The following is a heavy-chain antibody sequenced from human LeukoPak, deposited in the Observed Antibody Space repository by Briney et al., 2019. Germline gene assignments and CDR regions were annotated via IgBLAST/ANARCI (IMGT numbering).Heavy chain of an antibody. Sequence: GGSLRLSCAASGFTFSSYGMHWVRQAPGKGLGWVAVISYDGSNKYYTDSVKGRFTISRDNSKNTLYLQMNSLRAEDTAVYYCAKPHYCSSTSCYGESPFDYWGQGTLVTVSS. CDR3: AKPHYCSSTSCYGESPFDY. CDR2: ISYDGSNK. D-gene: IGHD2-2*01. J-gene: IGHJ4*02. V-gene: IGHV3-30*18. CDR1: GFTFSSYG.